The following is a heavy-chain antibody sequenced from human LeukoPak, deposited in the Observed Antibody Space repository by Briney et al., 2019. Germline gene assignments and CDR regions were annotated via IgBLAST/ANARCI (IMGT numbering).Heavy chain of an antibody. J-gene: IGHJ3*02. V-gene: IGHV1-18*01. CDR3: ARGRMVRGASDAFDI. CDR1: GYTFTSYG. D-gene: IGHD3-10*01. CDR2: ISAYNGNT. Sequence: ASVKVSCKASGYTFTSYGISWVRQAPGQGLEWMGWISAYNGNTNYAQKLQGRVTMTTDTSTSTAYMELRSLRSDDTAVYYCARGRMVRGASDAFDIWGQGTMVTVSS.